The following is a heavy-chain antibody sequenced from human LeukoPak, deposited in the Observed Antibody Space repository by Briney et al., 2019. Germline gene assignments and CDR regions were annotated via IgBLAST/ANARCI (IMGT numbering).Heavy chain of an antibody. V-gene: IGHV3-23*01. Sequence: PGGSLRLSCAASEFTFSSYAMSWVRQAPGKGLEWVSGISPSGGSTYYADSVKGRFTISRDNSKNTLYLQMSSLRAEDTALYYCAKDDSSSWYLRQPTWWGQGSLVTVSS. CDR2: ISPSGGST. CDR1: EFTFSSYA. J-gene: IGHJ4*02. D-gene: IGHD6-13*01. CDR3: AKDDSSSWYLRQPTW.